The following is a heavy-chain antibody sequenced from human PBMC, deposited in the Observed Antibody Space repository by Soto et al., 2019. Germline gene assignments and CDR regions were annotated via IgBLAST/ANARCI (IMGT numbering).Heavy chain of an antibody. J-gene: IGHJ4*02. CDR1: GYSFTSYG. CDR3: ARWRDGYFDY. Sequence: QVQLVQSGAEVRKPGASVNISCRTSGYSFTSYGLSWVRQAPGQGLEWMGWISTHDGNTNSAQQLQGRATGTTDTSTSTAYMELRSLRSDDTAVYYCARWRDGYFDYWGQGTLVTVSS. V-gene: IGHV1-18*01. CDR2: ISTHDGNT.